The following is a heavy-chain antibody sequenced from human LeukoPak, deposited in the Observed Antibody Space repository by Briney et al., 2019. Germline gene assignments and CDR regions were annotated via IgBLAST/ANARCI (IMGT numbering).Heavy chain of an antibody. CDR2: INHSGST. D-gene: IGHD2-2*02. V-gene: IGHV4-34*01. CDR1: GGSFSGYY. J-gene: IGHJ6*02. CDR3: ARGRIVVVPAAILVSYYYYYGMDV. Sequence: SETLSLTCAVYGGSFSGYYWSWIRQPPGKGLEWIGEINHSGSTNYNPSLKSRVTISVGTSKNQFSLKLSSVTAADTAVYYCARGRIVVVPAAILVSYYYYYGMDVWGQGTTVTVSS.